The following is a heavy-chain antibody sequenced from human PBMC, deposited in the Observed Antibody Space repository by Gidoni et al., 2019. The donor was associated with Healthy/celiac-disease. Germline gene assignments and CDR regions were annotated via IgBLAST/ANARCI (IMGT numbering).Heavy chain of an antibody. CDR1: GGSFSGYY. D-gene: IGHD2-15*01. J-gene: IGHJ3*02. CDR3: ARGLGYCSGGSCYAAGGRIPYAFDI. CDR2: INHSGST. Sequence: QVQLQQWGAGLLKPSETLSLTCAVYGGSFSGYYWSWIRPTPGKGLEWIGEINHSGSTNYNPSLKSRVTISVDTSKNQFSLKPSFMTAADTAVYYCARGLGYCSGGSCYAAGGRIPYAFDIWGQGTMVTVSS. V-gene: IGHV4-34*01.